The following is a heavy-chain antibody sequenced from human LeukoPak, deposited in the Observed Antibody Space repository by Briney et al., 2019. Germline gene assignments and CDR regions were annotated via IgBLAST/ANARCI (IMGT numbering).Heavy chain of an antibody. CDR2: IKQDGSEK. Sequence: GGSLRLSCVASGFXFSSYWISWGRQAPGKGLEWVANIKQDGSEKYYVDSVKGRFTISRDNAKSSLSLQMYSLRAEDTAVYYCARGIHFDYWGQGSLVTVSS. CDR1: GFXFSSYW. J-gene: IGHJ4*02. V-gene: IGHV3-7*04. CDR3: ARGIHFDY.